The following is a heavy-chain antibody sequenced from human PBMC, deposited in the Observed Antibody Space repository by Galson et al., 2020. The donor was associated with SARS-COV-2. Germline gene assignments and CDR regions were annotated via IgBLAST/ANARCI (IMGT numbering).Heavy chain of an antibody. D-gene: IGHD6-13*01. J-gene: IGHJ4*02. CDR1: GFTFSSYG. Sequence: GGSLRLSCAASGFTFSSYGMHWVRQAPGKGLEWVAVIWYNGSNKYYADSVKGRFTISRDNSKNTLYLQMNSLRAEDTAVYYCAKDLSIAAAGTEYFDYWGQGTLVTVSS. CDR2: IWYNGSNK. V-gene: IGHV3-33*06. CDR3: AKDLSIAAAGTEYFDY.